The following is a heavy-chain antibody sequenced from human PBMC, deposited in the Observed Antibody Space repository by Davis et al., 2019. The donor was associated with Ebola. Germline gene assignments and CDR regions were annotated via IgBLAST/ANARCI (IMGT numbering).Heavy chain of an antibody. V-gene: IGHV6-1*01. Sequence: PSETLSLTCAISGDSVSGNNGAWNWIRQSPSSGLEWLGRTYYYRSKWYIDYAESVRGRIIINPDTSKNQLSLQVDSVTPEDTAVYYCARGWLRTGMDVWGKGTTVTVSS. D-gene: IGHD5-12*01. CDR2: TYYYRSKWYI. CDR3: ARGWLRTGMDV. J-gene: IGHJ6*04. CDR1: GDSVSGNNGA.